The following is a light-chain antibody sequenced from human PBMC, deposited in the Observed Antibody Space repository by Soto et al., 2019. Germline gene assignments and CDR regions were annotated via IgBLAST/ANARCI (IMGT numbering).Light chain of an antibody. CDR1: RDIRKH. J-gene: IGKJ4*01. CDR2: ETS. V-gene: IGKV1-33*01. CDR3: QQSDYSLT. Sequence: DIQMTQSPSSLSASVGDRVTITCQASRDIRKHLNWYQQKPGKAPKLVIYETSNLETGVPSRFSGSGSGTAFSFIISSLQPDDIATYYCQQSDYSLTFGGGTKVEIK.